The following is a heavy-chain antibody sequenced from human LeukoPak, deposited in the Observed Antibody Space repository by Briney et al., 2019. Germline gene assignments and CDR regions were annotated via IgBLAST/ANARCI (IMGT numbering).Heavy chain of an antibody. Sequence: SETLSLTCAVYGGSLSGYYWSWIRQPPGKGLEWIGEINHSGSTNNNPSLKSRVTISVDTNKNQFYLKPSSVTAADTDVYYCARTGRGLQPWGQGTLVTVSS. CDR2: INHSGST. D-gene: IGHD2-15*01. V-gene: IGHV4-34*01. CDR1: GGSLSGYY. J-gene: IGHJ5*02. CDR3: ARTGRGLQP.